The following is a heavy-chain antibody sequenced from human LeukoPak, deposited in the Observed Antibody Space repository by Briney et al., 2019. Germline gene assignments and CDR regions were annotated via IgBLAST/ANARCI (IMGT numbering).Heavy chain of an antibody. Sequence: GGSLRLSCVASGFIVSTNYMSWVRQAPGKGLEWVAVIFRGDGTYHADSVKGRFTISRDTSKNTVYLHMNSLTAEDTAICYCVKEVPRTTIYDWGQGILVTVSS. CDR2: IFRGDGT. V-gene: IGHV3-66*01. D-gene: IGHD4-11*01. J-gene: IGHJ4*02. CDR1: GFIVSTNY. CDR3: VKEVPRTTIYD.